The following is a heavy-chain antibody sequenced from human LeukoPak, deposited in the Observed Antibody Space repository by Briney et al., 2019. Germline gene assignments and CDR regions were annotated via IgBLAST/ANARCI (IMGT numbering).Heavy chain of an antibody. CDR1: GGSISSSSYY. CDR2: IYYSGST. CDR3: AKIGVGATTGYYYYMDV. J-gene: IGHJ6*03. D-gene: IGHD1-26*01. Sequence: SETLSLTCAVSGGSISSSSYYWGWIRQPPGKGLEWIGSIYYSGSTYYNPSLKSRVTISVDTSKNQFSLKLSSVTAADTAVYYCAKIGVGATTGYYYYMDVWGKGTTVTVSS. V-gene: IGHV4-39*01.